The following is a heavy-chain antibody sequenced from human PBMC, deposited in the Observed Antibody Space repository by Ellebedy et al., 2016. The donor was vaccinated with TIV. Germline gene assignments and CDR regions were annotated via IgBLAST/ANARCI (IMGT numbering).Heavy chain of an antibody. D-gene: IGHD3-10*01. V-gene: IGHV4-34*01. Sequence: GSLRLSXAVYGGSFSGYYWSWIRQPPGKGLEWIGEINHSGSTNYNPSLKSRVTISVDTSKNQFSLKLSSVTAADTAVYYCARGAHMVRGVIRKPNWFDPWGQGTLVTVSS. J-gene: IGHJ5*02. CDR1: GGSFSGYY. CDR2: INHSGST. CDR3: ARGAHMVRGVIRKPNWFDP.